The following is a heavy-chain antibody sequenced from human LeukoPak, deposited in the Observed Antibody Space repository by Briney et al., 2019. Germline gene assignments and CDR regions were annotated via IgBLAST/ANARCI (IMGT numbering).Heavy chain of an antibody. CDR1: GYTFTGYY. Sequence: ASVKVSCKASGYTFTGYYMHWLRLAPGQGLEWLGWINPNSGGTNYAQKFQGRVTITADESTSTAYMELSSLRSEDTAVYYCARDYRGYDSSGYLFSFDYWGQGTLVTVSS. D-gene: IGHD3-22*01. CDR3: ARDYRGYDSSGYLFSFDY. V-gene: IGHV1-2*02. J-gene: IGHJ4*02. CDR2: INPNSGGT.